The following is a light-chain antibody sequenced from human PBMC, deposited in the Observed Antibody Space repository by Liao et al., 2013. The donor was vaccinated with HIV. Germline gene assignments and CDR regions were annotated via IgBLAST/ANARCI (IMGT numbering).Light chain of an antibody. CDR2: QDS. J-gene: IGLJ1*01. Sequence: SYELTQPPSVSVSPGQTASITCSGDKLGDKYASWYQRKPGQSPEAVIYQDSRRPSGIPERFSGSNSGNTATLTITGTQAMDEADYFCQVWDSSTSFVFGSGTKVTVL. V-gene: IGLV3-1*01. CDR3: QVWDSSTSFV. CDR1: KLGDKY.